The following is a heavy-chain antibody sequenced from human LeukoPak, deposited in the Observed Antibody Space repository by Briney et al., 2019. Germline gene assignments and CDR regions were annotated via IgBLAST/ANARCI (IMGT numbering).Heavy chain of an antibody. J-gene: IGHJ4*02. D-gene: IGHD5-12*01. V-gene: IGHV1-8*01. Sequence: ASVKVSCNASGYTFTSYDINWVRQATGQGLEWMGWMNPNSGNTGYAQKFQGRVTMTRNTSISTAYMELSSLRSEDTAVYYCASGPGGGYEFDYWGQGTLVTVSS. CDR1: GYTFTSYD. CDR2: MNPNSGNT. CDR3: ASGPGGGYEFDY.